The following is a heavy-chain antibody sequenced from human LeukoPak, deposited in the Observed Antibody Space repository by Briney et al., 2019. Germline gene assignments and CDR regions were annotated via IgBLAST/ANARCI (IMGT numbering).Heavy chain of an antibody. CDR1: GYTFTSYG. CDR2: INPSGGST. V-gene: IGHV1-46*01. Sequence: ASVKVSCKASGYTFTSYGISWVRQAPGQGLEWMGIINPSGGSTSYARKFQGRVTMTRDMSTSTVYMELSSLRSEDTAVYYCAIAVAGLSCSFDYWGQGTLVTVSS. CDR3: AIAVAGLSCSFDY. J-gene: IGHJ4*02. D-gene: IGHD6-19*01.